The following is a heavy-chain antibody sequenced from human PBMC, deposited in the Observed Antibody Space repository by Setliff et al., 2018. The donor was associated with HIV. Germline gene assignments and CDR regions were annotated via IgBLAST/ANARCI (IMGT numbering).Heavy chain of an antibody. CDR1: GYSLSTYA. CDR2: IDSNNGNR. V-gene: IGHV1-18*01. CDR3: VRLTADRTNYYYYMDV. J-gene: IGHJ6*03. Sequence: ALVKVSCKASGYSLSTYAISWVRQAPGQGLEWMGWIDSNNGNRNFAQKFRGRVTMTTDISTNTAYMEVRSLSFDDTAVYYCVRLTADRTNYYYYMDVWGKGATVTVSS. D-gene: IGHD2-8*01.